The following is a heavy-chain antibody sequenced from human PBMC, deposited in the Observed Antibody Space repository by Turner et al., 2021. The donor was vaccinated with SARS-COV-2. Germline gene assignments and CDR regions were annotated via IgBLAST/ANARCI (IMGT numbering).Heavy chain of an antibody. CDR1: GYTFSGYY. V-gene: IGHV1-2*02. D-gene: IGHD3-3*01. Sequence: QVQLVQSGAEVKKPGASVKVACKASGYTFSGYYMHWVRQAPGQGLEGMGWINPNSGGTNYAQKFQGSVTMTSDTSISTAYMELSRLRSDDTAVYYCARGPRGYDFWSGYPNWFDPWGQGTLVTVSS. CDR2: INPNSGGT. J-gene: IGHJ5*02. CDR3: ARGPRGYDFWSGYPNWFDP.